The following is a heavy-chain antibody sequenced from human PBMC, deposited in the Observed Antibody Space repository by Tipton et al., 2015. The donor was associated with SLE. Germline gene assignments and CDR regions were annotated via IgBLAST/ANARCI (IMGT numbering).Heavy chain of an antibody. CDR1: GDYITSDIYY. Sequence: TLSLTCFVSGDYITSDIYYWGWIRQPPGKGLEWIGSVYDSGTTYYNPSLKSRVTMSVDTSKTQFSLKLNSLTAADTAVYYCARDPKTPDAFDIWGQGPMVTVSS. V-gene: IGHV4-39*07. CDR2: VYDSGTT. D-gene: IGHD2-15*01. J-gene: IGHJ3*02. CDR3: ARDPKTPDAFDI.